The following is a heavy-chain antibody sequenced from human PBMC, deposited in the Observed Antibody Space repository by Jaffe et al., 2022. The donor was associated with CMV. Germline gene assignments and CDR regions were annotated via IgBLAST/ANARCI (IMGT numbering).Heavy chain of an antibody. Sequence: EVQLVESGGGLIQPGGSLRLSCAASGFIVSSTYMTWVRQAPGKGLEWVSVIYGGGSTYYADSVRGRFTISRDNSKNTLYLQMNNLRAEDTAVYYCARQVGVGNLGSDYWGQGTLVTVSS. CDR1: GFIVSSTY. CDR3: ARQVGVGNLGSDY. J-gene: IGHJ4*02. V-gene: IGHV3-53*01. CDR2: IYGGGST. D-gene: IGHD3-3*01.